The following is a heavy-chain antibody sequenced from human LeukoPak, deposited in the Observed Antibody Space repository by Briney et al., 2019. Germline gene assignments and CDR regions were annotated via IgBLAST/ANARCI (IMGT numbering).Heavy chain of an antibody. J-gene: IGHJ6*02. CDR1: GGSISSGGYS. V-gene: IGHV4-30-2*01. CDR3: ARGDHSGYDLGMDV. D-gene: IGHD5-12*01. CDR2: IYHSGST. Sequence: SQTLSLTCAVSGGSISSGGYSWSWIRQPPGKGLGWIGYIYHSGSTYYNPSLKSRVTISVDRSKNQFSLKLSSVTAADTAVYYCARGDHSGYDLGMDVWGQGTTVTVSS.